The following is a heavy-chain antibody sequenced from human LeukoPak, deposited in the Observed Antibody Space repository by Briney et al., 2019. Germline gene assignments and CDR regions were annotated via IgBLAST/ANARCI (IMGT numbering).Heavy chain of an antibody. CDR2: ISSSGSTI. Sequence: PGWSLRLSCAASGFTFSSYEMNWVRQAPGKGLEWVSYISSSGSTIYYADSVKGRFTITRDNAKNSLYLQMNSLRAEDTAVYYCARRASDDGMDVWGQGTTVTVSS. CDR3: ARRASDDGMDV. V-gene: IGHV3-48*03. CDR1: GFTFSSYE. J-gene: IGHJ6*02.